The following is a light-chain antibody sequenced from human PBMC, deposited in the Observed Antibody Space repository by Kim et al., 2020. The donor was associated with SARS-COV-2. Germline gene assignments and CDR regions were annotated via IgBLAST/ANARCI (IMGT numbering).Light chain of an antibody. J-gene: IGKJ1*01. V-gene: IGKV1D-16*01. CDR1: QSISSW. CDR2: AAS. Sequence: DIQMTQSPSLLSASVGDRVTITCRASQSISSWLAWYQQKPGKPPKSLIYAASSLQSGVPSRFSGSGSGTDFTLSISSLQPEDFATYYCQQYDSYPRTFGQGTKVDIK. CDR3: QQYDSYPRT.